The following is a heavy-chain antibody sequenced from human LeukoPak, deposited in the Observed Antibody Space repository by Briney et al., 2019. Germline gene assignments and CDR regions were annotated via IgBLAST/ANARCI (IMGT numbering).Heavy chain of an antibody. J-gene: IGHJ6*04. CDR2: ISAYNGNT. V-gene: IGHV1-18*04. CDR1: GYTFTSYG. CDR3: ARVAKLSSRIVVVPAALNEAYYYGMDV. D-gene: IGHD2-2*01. Sequence: ASVKVSCKASGYTFTSYGISWVRQAPGQGLEWMGRISAYNGNTNYAQKLQGRVTMTTDTSTSTAYMELRSLRSDDTAVYYCARVAKLSSRIVVVPAALNEAYYYGMDVWGKGTTVTVSS.